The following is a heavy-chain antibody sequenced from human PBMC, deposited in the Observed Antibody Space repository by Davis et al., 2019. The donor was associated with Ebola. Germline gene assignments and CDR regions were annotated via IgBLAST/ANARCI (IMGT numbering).Heavy chain of an antibody. Sequence: MPSETLSLTCAVNGGSFRGYYSSWLRQPPGKGLAWIGEISYTVNTTYSPSLKSRVTISIDKSNKQFSLKVNSVTAADTAVYFCAREKRSYLGDWFDTWGQGTLVTVSS. D-gene: IGHD3-10*01. CDR3: AREKRSYLGDWFDT. V-gene: IGHV4-34*01. CDR2: ISYTVNT. CDR1: GGSFRGYY. J-gene: IGHJ5*02.